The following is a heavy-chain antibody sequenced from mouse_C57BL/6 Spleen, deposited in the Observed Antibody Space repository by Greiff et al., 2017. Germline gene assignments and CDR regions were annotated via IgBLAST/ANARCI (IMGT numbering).Heavy chain of an antibody. Sequence: VQLQQSGAELVRPGASVTLSCKASGYTFTDYEMHWVKQTPVHGLEWIGAIDPETGGTAYNQKFKGKAILTADKSSSTAYMELRSLTSEDSAVYYCTRRGTKLGRGFAYWGQGTLVTVSA. CDR3: TRRGTKLGRGFAY. D-gene: IGHD4-1*01. J-gene: IGHJ3*01. CDR1: GYTFTDYE. CDR2: IDPETGGT. V-gene: IGHV1-15*01.